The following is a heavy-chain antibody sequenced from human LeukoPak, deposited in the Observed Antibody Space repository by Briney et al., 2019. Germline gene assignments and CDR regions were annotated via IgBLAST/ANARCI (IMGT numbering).Heavy chain of an antibody. D-gene: IGHD6-19*01. CDR2: ISNDGDT. J-gene: IGHJ4*02. CDR1: GFTVSSNY. CDR3: AGDKTTGGWYEFDY. V-gene: IGHV3-53*01. Sequence: GSLRLSCASSGFTVSSNYMSWVRQGPGKGLECVSVISNDGDTYYADSVKGRFTISRDTSKNTVSLQMNSLRAEDTAVYYCAGDKTTGGWYEFDYWGQGTLVTVSS.